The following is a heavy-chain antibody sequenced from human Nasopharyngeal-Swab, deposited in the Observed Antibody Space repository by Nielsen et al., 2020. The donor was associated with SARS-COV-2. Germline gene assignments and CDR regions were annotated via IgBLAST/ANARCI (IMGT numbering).Heavy chain of an antibody. CDR1: GYTFTSYG. Sequence: ASVKVFCKASGYTFTSYGISWVRQAPGQGLEWMGWISAYNGNTNYAQKLQGRVTMTTDTSTSTAYMELRSLRSDDTAVYYCVVTVTTQAYYYYYGMDVWGQGTTVTVSS. CDR2: ISAYNGNT. J-gene: IGHJ6*02. V-gene: IGHV1-18*01. D-gene: IGHD4-17*01. CDR3: VVTVTTQAYYYYYGMDV.